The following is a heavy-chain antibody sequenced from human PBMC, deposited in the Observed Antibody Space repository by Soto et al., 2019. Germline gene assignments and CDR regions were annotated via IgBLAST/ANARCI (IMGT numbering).Heavy chain of an antibody. CDR3: ARDGSGYRSRASPMDV. CDR2: IIPIFGTA. CDR1: GDTFSSYA. J-gene: IGHJ6*02. V-gene: IGHV1-69*01. Sequence: QVQLVQSGAEVKKPGSSVKVSCKASGDTFSSYAISWVRQAPGQGLEWMGGIIPIFGTANYAQKFQGRVTITAVESTSTAYRELSSLRSEDTAVYYCARDGSGYRSRASPMDVWGQGTTVTVSS. D-gene: IGHD3-22*01.